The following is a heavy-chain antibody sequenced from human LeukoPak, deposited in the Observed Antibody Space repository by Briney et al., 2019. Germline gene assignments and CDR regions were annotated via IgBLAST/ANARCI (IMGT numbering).Heavy chain of an antibody. CDR1: GYIFTGYY. J-gene: IGHJ4*02. CDR2: INPDSGGT. D-gene: IGHD7-27*01. CDR3: ARDSRNWDPPGTLDS. V-gene: IGHV1-2*06. Sequence: ASVEVSCETSGYIFTGYYMHWVRQAPGQGLEWMGRINPDSGGTTYAAKYQGRVSMTRDTSISTAYMELSSLRSDDAAMYYCARDSRNWDPPGTLDSWGQGTLVTVSS.